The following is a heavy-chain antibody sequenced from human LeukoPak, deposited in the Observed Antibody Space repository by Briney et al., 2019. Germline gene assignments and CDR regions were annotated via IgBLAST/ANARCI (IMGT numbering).Heavy chain of an antibody. CDR3: ARVKGPYTSFDY. CDR1: GFTVSSNY. CDR2: IYSGGST. Sequence: GGSLRLSCAASGFTVSSNYMSWVRQAPGKGLEWVSVIYSGGSTYYADSVKGRFTISRDNSKNTLYLQMNSLRAEDTAVYYCARVKGPYTSFDYWGQGTLVTVSS. D-gene: IGHD6-13*01. J-gene: IGHJ4*02. V-gene: IGHV3-53*01.